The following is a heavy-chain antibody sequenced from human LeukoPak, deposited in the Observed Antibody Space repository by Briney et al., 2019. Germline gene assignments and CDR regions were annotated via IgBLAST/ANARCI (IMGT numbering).Heavy chain of an antibody. J-gene: IGHJ4*02. D-gene: IGHD5-24*01. V-gene: IGHV3-30*02. CDR3: AKENTRDGYRHFHY. CDR1: VFPFSSLV. CDR2: IRYDENTK. Sequence: GESLRLSCTPSVFPFSSLVMQWVRQAPGKGLEWVACIRYDENTKYYADSVKGRFTVSRDNSENTLFLQMNSLRAEDTAVYYCAKENTRDGYRHFHYWGQGTLVTVSS.